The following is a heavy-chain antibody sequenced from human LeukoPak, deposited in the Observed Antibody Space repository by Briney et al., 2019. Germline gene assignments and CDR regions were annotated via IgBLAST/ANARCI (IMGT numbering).Heavy chain of an antibody. D-gene: IGHD6-13*01. CDR3: ARSSIIAAAGPYYFDY. CDR2: IIPIFGTA. V-gene: IGHV1-69*06. J-gene: IGHJ4*02. Sequence: SVKVSCKASGYTFTSYAMNWVRQAPGQGLEWMGGIIPIFGTANYAQKFQGRVTITADKSTSTAYMELSSLRSEDTAVYYCARSSIIAAAGPYYFDYWGQGTLVTVSS. CDR1: GYTFTSYA.